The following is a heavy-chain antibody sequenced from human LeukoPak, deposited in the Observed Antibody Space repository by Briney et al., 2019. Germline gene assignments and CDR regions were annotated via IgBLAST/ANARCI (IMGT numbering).Heavy chain of an antibody. Sequence: SETLSLTCTVSDDSITLYYWTWIRQPPGKGLEWIGYVDHTGSTNFNPSLNGRVTISRDTSKNHFSLRLRSVTAADTAVYFCARGRVSSSTYYSTYYYYFYMDVWGKGTTVTVSS. CDR2: VDHTGST. CDR3: ARGRVSSSTYYSTYYYYFYMDV. V-gene: IGHV4-59*01. D-gene: IGHD3-22*01. CDR1: DDSITLYY. J-gene: IGHJ6*03.